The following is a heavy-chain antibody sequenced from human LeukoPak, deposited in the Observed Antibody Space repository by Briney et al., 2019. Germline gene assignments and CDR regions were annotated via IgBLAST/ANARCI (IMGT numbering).Heavy chain of an antibody. CDR3: ARGPQYYDILTGYLFDY. Sequence: GGSLRLSCAASGFTVSSNYMSWVRQAPGKGLEWVSVIYSGGSTYYADSVKGRFTISRDNAKNSLYLQMNSLRAEDTAVYYCARGPQYYDILTGYLFDYWGQGTLVTVSS. CDR2: IYSGGST. V-gene: IGHV3-53*01. J-gene: IGHJ4*02. D-gene: IGHD3-9*01. CDR1: GFTVSSNY.